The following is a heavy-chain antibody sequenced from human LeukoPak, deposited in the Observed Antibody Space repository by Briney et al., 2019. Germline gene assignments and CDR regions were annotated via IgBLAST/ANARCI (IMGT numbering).Heavy chain of an antibody. D-gene: IGHD7-27*01. V-gene: IGHV4-59*02. Sequence: SETLSLTCTVSGASVTDYYWSWIRQSPGKGLEWISYIHHSGNSDYNPSLRSRVTTSLDTSKSQFSLDLISVTAADTAVYYCTRGHWGLQSWSQGTLVTVSS. CDR3: TRGHWGLQS. CDR1: GASVTDYY. J-gene: IGHJ5*02. CDR2: IHHSGNS.